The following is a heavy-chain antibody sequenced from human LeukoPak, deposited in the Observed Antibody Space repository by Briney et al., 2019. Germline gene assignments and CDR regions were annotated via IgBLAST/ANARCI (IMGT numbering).Heavy chain of an antibody. CDR2: IYYSGST. CDR1: GGSISSSSYY. CDR3: ARDKGDYDFWSGYYTVSWFDP. Sequence: SETLSLTCTVSGGSISSSSYYWGWIRQPPGKGLEWIGSIYYSGSTYYNPSLKSRVTISVDTSKNQFSLKLSSVTAADTAVYYCARDKGDYDFWSGYYTVSWFDPWGQGTLVTVSS. J-gene: IGHJ5*02. V-gene: IGHV4-39*07. D-gene: IGHD3-3*01.